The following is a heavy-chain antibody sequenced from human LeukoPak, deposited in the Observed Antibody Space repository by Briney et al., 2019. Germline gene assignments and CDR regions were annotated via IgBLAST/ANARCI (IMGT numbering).Heavy chain of an antibody. CDR3: ATDRGWRTSGYYLYYFEY. CDR2: IKRDGSEK. J-gene: IGHJ4*02. Sequence: PGGSLRLSCAASGFTFNSYVMSWVRQAPGKGLEWVASIKRDGSEKYYVDSVRGRFTISRDNTKNLLYLQMSSLRAEDTAVYYCATDRGWRTSGYYLYYFEYWGQGTLVTFSS. V-gene: IGHV3-7*01. D-gene: IGHD3-3*01. CDR1: GFTFNSYV.